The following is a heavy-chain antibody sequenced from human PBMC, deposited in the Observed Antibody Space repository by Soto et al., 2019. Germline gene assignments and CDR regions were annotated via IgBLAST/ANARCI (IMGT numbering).Heavy chain of an antibody. J-gene: IGHJ4*02. V-gene: IGHV4-59*12. CDR3: ARAVRGVIKAIDY. Sequence: PSETLSLTCTVSGGSISSDYWIWIRQPPGKGLEWIGYIYYSGSTNYNPSLESRVTISVDTSKNQFSLKLSSVTAADTAVYYCARAVRGVIKAIDYWGQGALVTVSS. CDR2: IYYSGST. CDR1: GGSISSDY. D-gene: IGHD3-10*01.